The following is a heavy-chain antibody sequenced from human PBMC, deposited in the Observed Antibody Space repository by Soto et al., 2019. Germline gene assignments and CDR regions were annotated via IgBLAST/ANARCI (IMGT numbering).Heavy chain of an antibody. D-gene: IGHD1-26*01. J-gene: IGHJ4*02. CDR1: GFTFRSYA. Sequence: EVHLLESGGALVQPGGSLRLSCEASGFTFRSYAMNWVRQAPGKGLEWVSGLSGSGGTTYYEDSVKGRFTISRDNSKNTMYLQMDRLRAEDTAVYYCAKDQGVVAAIRGEYFDHWGQGTLVTVSS. CDR2: LSGSGGTT. CDR3: AKDQGVVAAIRGEYFDH. V-gene: IGHV3-23*01.